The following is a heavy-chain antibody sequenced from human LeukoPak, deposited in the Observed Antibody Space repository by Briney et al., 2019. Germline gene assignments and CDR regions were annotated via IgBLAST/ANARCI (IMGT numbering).Heavy chain of an antibody. J-gene: IGHJ4*02. CDR2: IYYSGST. V-gene: IGHV4-59*01. Sequence: KSSETLSLTCTVSGGSISSYYWSWIRQPPGKGLEWIGYIYYSGSTNYNPSLKSRVTISVDTSKNQFSLKLSSVTAADTAVFYCARGKLYFDYWGQGTLVTVSS. CDR1: GGSISSYY. CDR3: ARGKLYFDY.